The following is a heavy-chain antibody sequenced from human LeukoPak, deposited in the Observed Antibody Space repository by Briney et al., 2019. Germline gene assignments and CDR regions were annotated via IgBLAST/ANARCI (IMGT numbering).Heavy chain of an antibody. CDR3: AKDLEQQLVQHDAFDI. Sequence: GGALRLSCAASGFTFSSYAMSWVRQAPGKGLESVSTISGSGGSTFYADSVKGRFTFSRDSSQNTLFLQMIGLRAEDTAVYYCAKDLEQQLVQHDAFDIWGQGTMVTVSS. J-gene: IGHJ3*02. D-gene: IGHD6-13*01. CDR1: GFTFSSYA. CDR2: ISGSGGST. V-gene: IGHV3-23*01.